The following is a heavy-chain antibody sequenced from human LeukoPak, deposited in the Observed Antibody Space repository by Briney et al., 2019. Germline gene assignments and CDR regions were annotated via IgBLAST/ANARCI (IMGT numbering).Heavy chain of an antibody. V-gene: IGHV3-66*01. D-gene: IGHD6-25*01. Sequence: RGSLRLSCAASGFTVSSNYMSWVRQAPGKGLEWVSVIYSGGSTYYADSVKGRFTISRDNSKNTLYLQMNSLRAEDTAVYYCARGPASTGRVDPWGQGTLVTVSS. CDR2: IYSGGST. CDR3: ARGPASTGRVDP. CDR1: GFTVSSNY. J-gene: IGHJ5*02.